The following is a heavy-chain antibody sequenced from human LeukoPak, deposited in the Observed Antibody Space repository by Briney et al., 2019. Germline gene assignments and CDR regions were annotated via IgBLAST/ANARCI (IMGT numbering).Heavy chain of an antibody. D-gene: IGHD3-22*01. Sequence: SETLSLTCTVSGDSISSYYWSWIQQSPGKGLEWIGDIYYSGATNYNPSLESRVTISVDMSKNQFSLKLRSVTAADTALYYCARVTYSYDSSAYYGYYFDYWGQGALVTVSS. CDR1: GDSISSYY. CDR2: IYYSGAT. V-gene: IGHV4-59*01. J-gene: IGHJ4*02. CDR3: ARVTYSYDSSAYYGYYFDY.